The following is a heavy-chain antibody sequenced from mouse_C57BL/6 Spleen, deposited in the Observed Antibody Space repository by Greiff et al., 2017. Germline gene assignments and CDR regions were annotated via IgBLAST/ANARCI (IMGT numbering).Heavy chain of an antibody. CDR1: GYTFTSYW. Sequence: QVQLQQPGAELVKPGASVKVSCKASGYTFTSYWMHWVKQRPGQGLEWIGRIHPADSDTNYNQKFKGKATLTVDKSSSTAYMQLSSLPSEDSAVYYCAISNVTACWFDYWGQGTTVTVSA. D-gene: IGHD1-2*01. V-gene: IGHV1-74*01. CDR2: IHPADSDT. CDR3: AISNVTACWFDY. J-gene: IGHJ3*01.